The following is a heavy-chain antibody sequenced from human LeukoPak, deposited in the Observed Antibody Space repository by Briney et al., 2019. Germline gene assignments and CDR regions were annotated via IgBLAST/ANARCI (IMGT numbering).Heavy chain of an antibody. J-gene: IGHJ4*02. Sequence: PSETLSLTCTVSGGSIISSSYYWAWIRQPPEKGLEWIGSIYYSGSTYYNPSLKSRVTISVDTSKNQFSLKLSSVTAADTAVYYCARRYYYDSRCYWAYLGQGTLVTVSS. CDR3: ARRYYYDSRCYWAY. CDR1: GGSIISSSYY. V-gene: IGHV4-39*01. CDR2: IYYSGST. D-gene: IGHD3-22*01.